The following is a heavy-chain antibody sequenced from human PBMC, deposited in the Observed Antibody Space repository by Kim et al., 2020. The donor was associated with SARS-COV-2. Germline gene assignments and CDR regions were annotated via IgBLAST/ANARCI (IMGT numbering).Heavy chain of an antibody. CDR1: GFSISTYG. Sequence: GGYLRLSCAASGFSISTYGMHWVRQAPGKGLEWVAVISFDGSNKYYEDFLKGRFTISRDNSQNTLSLQMDSLRVEDTAVYYCAKRMVRGASNFGMDVWG. CDR3: AKRMVRGASNFGMDV. V-gene: IGHV3-30*18. CDR2: ISFDGSNK. D-gene: IGHD3-10*01. J-gene: IGHJ6*02.